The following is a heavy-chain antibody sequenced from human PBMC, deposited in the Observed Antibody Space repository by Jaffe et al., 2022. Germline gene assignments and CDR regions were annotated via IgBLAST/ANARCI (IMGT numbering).Heavy chain of an antibody. Sequence: QVQLVQSGAEVKKPGSSVKVSCKASGGTFSSYAISWVRQAPGQGLEWMGGIIPIFGTANYAQKFQGRVTITTDESTSTAYMELSSLRSEDTAVYYCARVTGSGGSWRHGSYFDYWGQGTLVTVSS. CDR3: ARVTGSGGSWRHGSYFDY. V-gene: IGHV1-69*05. CDR2: IIPIFGTA. J-gene: IGHJ4*02. CDR1: GGTFSSYA. D-gene: IGHD2-15*01.